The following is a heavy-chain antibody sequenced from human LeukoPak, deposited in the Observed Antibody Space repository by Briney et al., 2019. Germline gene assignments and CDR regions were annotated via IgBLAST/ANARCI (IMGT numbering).Heavy chain of an antibody. Sequence: SQTLSLTCTVSGGSISSGSYYWSWIRQPAGKGLEWIGRIYTSGSTNYNPSPKSRVTISVDTSKNQFSLKLSSVTAADTAMYYCARDYYDILTGYQRGFDPWGQGTLVTVSS. CDR3: ARDYYDILTGYQRGFDP. D-gene: IGHD3-9*01. V-gene: IGHV4-61*02. J-gene: IGHJ5*02. CDR2: IYTSGST. CDR1: GGSISSGSYY.